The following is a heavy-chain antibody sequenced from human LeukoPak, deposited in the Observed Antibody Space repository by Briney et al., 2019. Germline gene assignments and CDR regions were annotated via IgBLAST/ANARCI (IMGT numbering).Heavy chain of an antibody. D-gene: IGHD2-21*02. J-gene: IGHJ4*02. CDR1: GFTFSSYA. CDR3: AKDFVVVPGNVNYFDY. Sequence: GGSLRLSCAASGFTFSSYAMHWVRQAPGKGLEWVSAISGSGDNTYYADSVKGRFTVSGDNSKNTLYVQMKSLRAEDTAVYYCAKDFVVVPGNVNYFDYWGQGTLVTVSS. V-gene: IGHV3-23*01. CDR2: ISGSGDNT.